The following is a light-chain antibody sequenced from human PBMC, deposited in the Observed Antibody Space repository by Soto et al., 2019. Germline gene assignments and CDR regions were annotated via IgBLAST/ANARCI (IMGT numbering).Light chain of an antibody. V-gene: IGLV2-14*03. Sequence: QSVLTQPASVSGSPGQSISISCTGSSSDVGAYNYVSWCQQHPGKAPKTMIYDVNNRPSGVSNRFSGSKSGNTASLTISGLQAEDEADYYCNSYTTSGTWVFGGGTQLTVL. J-gene: IGLJ3*02. CDR1: SSDVGAYNY. CDR3: NSYTTSGTWV. CDR2: DVN.